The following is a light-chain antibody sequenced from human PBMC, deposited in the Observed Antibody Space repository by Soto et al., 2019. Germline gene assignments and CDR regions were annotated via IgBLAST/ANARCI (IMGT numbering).Light chain of an antibody. Sequence: EIVLTQSVGILYLSPLDRPNLSCSSSQTISSGFLAWYQQKVGQAPRLLIYDASNRATGVPDRFSGSGSGTDFSLTISRLEPEDFAVYHCQQYSSSPRTFGQGTRLEIK. CDR2: DAS. CDR1: QTISSGF. CDR3: QQYSSSPRT. J-gene: IGKJ5*01. V-gene: IGKV3-20*01.